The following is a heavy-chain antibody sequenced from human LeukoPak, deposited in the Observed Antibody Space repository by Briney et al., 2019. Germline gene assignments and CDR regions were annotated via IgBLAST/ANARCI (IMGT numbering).Heavy chain of an antibody. CDR2: IYPGDSDA. D-gene: IGHD1-26*01. CDR3: ARRRDLYSGSYYPFDY. J-gene: IGHJ4*02. Sequence: GGSLKISCSGSGFTFTNYWVAWVRQMPGKGLEWMGIIYPGDSDARYSPSFQGQVTISADKSISTAYLQWSSLKASDTAMYYCARRRDLYSGSYYPFDYWGQGTLVTVSS. V-gene: IGHV5-51*01. CDR1: GFTFTNYW.